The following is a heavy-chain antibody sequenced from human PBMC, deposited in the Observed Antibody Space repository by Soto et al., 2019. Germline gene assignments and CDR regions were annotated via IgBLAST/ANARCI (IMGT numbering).Heavy chain of an antibody. CDR3: VQSRCGGDCLQSYSSHSYYGLDV. V-gene: IGHV2-5*02. CDR1: GFSFSSIGEG. CDR2: IYWDDAK. Sequence: QITLKESGPTLVKPTQTLTLTCTFPGFSFSSIGEGVGWIRQPPGKALEWLALIYWDDAKRYSPSLKSRLTITKDTSKNQLVLTMPQMDPVTTATYYCVQSRCGGDCLQSYSSHSYYGLDVWGQGTTVTVSS. J-gene: IGHJ6*02. D-gene: IGHD2-21*02.